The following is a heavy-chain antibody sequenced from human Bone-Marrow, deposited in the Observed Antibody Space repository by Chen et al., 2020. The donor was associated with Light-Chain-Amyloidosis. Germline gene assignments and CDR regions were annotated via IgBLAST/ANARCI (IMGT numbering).Heavy chain of an antibody. D-gene: IGHD3-16*01. CDR1: GFNFSDYW. V-gene: IGHV3-7*03. J-gene: IGHJ4*02. CDR2: IKQDTSEK. CDR3: ARHIVWGAPDY. Sequence: EVQLVESGGGLVQPGGSLRLSCAASGFNFSDYWMSWVRQAPGKGLEWVANIKQDTSEKYYVDSVKGRFTISRDNAKDSLYLQMSSLRAEDTAMYYCARHIVWGAPDYWGQGTLVTVSS.